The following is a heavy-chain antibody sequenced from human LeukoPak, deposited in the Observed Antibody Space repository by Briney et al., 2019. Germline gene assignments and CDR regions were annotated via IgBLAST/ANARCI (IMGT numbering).Heavy chain of an antibody. Sequence: GGSLRLSCATSGFTFTNYWMTWVRQAPGKGLEWVANINQNGVEMYYVESVKGRFTISRDSGRNSLFLQMNSLRAEDTAVYCCARDFGSAAAIYEYWGRGTLVTVSS. CDR3: ARDFGSAAAIYEY. J-gene: IGHJ4*02. CDR2: INQNGVEM. V-gene: IGHV3-7*01. CDR1: GFTFTNYW. D-gene: IGHD6-13*01.